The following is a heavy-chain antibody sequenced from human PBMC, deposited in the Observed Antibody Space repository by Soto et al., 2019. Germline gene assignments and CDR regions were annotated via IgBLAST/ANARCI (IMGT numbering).Heavy chain of an antibody. J-gene: IGHJ4*02. Sequence: EVQLVESGGGLVQPGGSLRLSCAASGFTFSSYSMNWVRQAPGKGLEWVSYISSSSSTIYYADSVKGRFTISRDNAKNSLYLQMNSLRDEDTAAYYCARVPQYYDSSGYGYWGQGTLVTVSS. D-gene: IGHD3-22*01. CDR3: ARVPQYYDSSGYGY. CDR2: ISSSSSTI. CDR1: GFTFSSYS. V-gene: IGHV3-48*02.